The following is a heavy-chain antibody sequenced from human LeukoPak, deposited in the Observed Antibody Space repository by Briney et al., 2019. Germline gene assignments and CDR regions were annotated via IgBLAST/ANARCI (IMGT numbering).Heavy chain of an antibody. CDR2: INPSGGST. V-gene: IGHV1-46*01. D-gene: IGHD6-6*01. CDR1: GYTFTSYY. J-gene: IGHJ3*02. CDR3: ARDPYEYSGSSSWDAFDI. Sequence: ASVKVSCKASGYTFTSYYMHWVRQAPGQGLEWMGIINPSGGSTSYAQKFQGRVTMTRDTSTSTVYMELSSLRSEDTAVYYCARDPYEYSGSSSWDAFDIWGQGTMVTVSS.